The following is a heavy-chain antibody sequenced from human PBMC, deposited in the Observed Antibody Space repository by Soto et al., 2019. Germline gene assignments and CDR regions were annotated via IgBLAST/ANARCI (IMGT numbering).Heavy chain of an antibody. J-gene: IGHJ4*01. Sequence: ASVKVSCKASGYTFTSYDINCVRQATGQGLVGMGWMNPNSGNTGYAQKFQGRVTMTTNTSISTTHMELSSLRTEDEAGYYCGRGLVRGVITPGYWGQGTLVTVSS. V-gene: IGHV1-8*01. D-gene: IGHD3-10*01. CDR2: MNPNSGNT. CDR3: GRGLVRGVITPGY. CDR1: GYTFTSYD.